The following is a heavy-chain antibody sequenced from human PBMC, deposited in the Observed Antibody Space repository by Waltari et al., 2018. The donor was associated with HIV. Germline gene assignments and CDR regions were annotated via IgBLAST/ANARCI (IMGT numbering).Heavy chain of an antibody. V-gene: IGHV4-34*01. Sequence: ETLSLTCAVYGGSFSGYYWSWIRQPPGKGLEWIGEINHSGSTNYNPSLKSRVTISVDTSKNQFSLKLSSVTAADTAVYYCARHQHGDYDYWGQGTLVTVSS. CDR1: GGSFSGYY. CDR2: INHSGST. CDR3: ARHQHGDYDY. J-gene: IGHJ4*02. D-gene: IGHD4-17*01.